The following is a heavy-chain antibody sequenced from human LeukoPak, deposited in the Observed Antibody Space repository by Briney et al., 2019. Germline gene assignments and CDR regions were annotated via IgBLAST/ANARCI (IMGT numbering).Heavy chain of an antibody. CDR1: GYTFTSYD. CDR3: ARTGSAGPSGGFDP. CDR2: MNPNSGNT. D-gene: IGHD1-26*01. V-gene: IGHV1-8*01. J-gene: IGHJ5*02. Sequence: ASVKVSCKASGYTFTSYDINWVRQATGQGLEWMGWMNPNSGNTGYARKFQGRVTMTRNTSISTAYMELSSLRSEDTAVYYCARTGSAGPSGGFDPWGQGTLITVSS.